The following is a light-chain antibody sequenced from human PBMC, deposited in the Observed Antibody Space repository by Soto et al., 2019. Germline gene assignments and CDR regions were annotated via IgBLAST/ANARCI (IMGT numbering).Light chain of an antibody. J-gene: IGLJ1*01. V-gene: IGLV2-14*01. Sequence: QSALTQPASVSGSPGRSITISKNRTSSDVGGYNYVSWYQQHPGKAPKLMIYDVSNRPSGVSNRFSGSKSGNTASLTISGLQAEDEADYYCSSYTSSSTLVFGTGTKVTVL. CDR3: SSYTSSSTLV. CDR1: SSDVGGYNY. CDR2: DVS.